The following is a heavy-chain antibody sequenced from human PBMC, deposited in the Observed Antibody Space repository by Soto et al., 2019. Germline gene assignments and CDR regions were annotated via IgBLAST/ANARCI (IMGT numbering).Heavy chain of an antibody. Sequence: ASVKVSCKASGYTFTSYGIIWVRQAPGQGLEWMGWTSAYNGNTNYAQKLQGRVTMTTDTSTSTAYMELRSLRSDDTAVYYCARRYSSSWYGDDSYYYYYGMDVWGQGTTVTVSS. CDR3: ARRYSSSWYGDDSYYYYYGMDV. CDR1: GYTFTSYG. J-gene: IGHJ6*02. V-gene: IGHV1-18*01. CDR2: TSAYNGNT. D-gene: IGHD6-13*01.